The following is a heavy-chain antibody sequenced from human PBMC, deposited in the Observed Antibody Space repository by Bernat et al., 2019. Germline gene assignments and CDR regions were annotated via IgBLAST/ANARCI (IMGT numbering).Heavy chain of an antibody. Sequence: EVQLVESGGGLVQPGGSLRLSCAASGITFSSYWMSWVRQAPGKGLEWVATINQEGSEKYYVDSVKGRFTFSRDNAKNSLFLQMNSLRAEDTAVYYCARLHHDSNWLDPWGQGTLVTVSS. CDR2: INQEGSEK. V-gene: IGHV3-7*03. D-gene: IGHD3-3*01. CDR3: ARLHHDSNWLDP. CDR1: GITFSSYW. J-gene: IGHJ5*02.